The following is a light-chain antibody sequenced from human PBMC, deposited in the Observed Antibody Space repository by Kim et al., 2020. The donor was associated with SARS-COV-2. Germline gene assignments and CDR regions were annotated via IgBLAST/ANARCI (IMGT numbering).Light chain of an antibody. V-gene: IGKV3-15*01. CDR1: QSLGRD. CDR2: DAS. CDR3: QKYNSWPPKSI. J-gene: IGKJ2*01. Sequence: EIVMTQSPATLSVCPGERATLSCRASQSLGRDVAWYQQKPGQATRLVIYDASIRATGIPARFSGSGSGTEYTLTITDLQSDDFAVYYCQKYNSWPPKSIFGQGTTLEI.